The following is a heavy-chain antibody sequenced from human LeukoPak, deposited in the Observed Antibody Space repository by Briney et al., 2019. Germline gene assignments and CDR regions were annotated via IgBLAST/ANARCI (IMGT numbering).Heavy chain of an antibody. CDR3: AREYSSSSGRLFDY. D-gene: IGHD6-6*01. J-gene: IGHJ4*02. CDR1: TSR. V-gene: IGHV1-2*02. Sequence: ASVKVSCKATSRISWVRQAPGQGLEWMGWINPKSGVTNYAQKFQGRVTMIRDTSISPAYMELSGLRSDDTAVYYCAREYSSSSGRLFDYWGPGTLLTVSS. CDR2: INPKSGVT.